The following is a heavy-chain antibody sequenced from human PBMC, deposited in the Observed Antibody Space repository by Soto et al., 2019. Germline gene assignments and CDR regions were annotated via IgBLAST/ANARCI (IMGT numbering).Heavy chain of an antibody. CDR3: AKYRFDYDSSGYYY. D-gene: IGHD3-22*01. CDR1: GFTFSSYA. CDR2: ISGSGGST. Sequence: GGSLRLSCAASGFTFSSYAMSWVRQAPGKGLEWVSAISGSGGSTYYADSVKGRFTISRDNSKNTLYLQMNSLRAEDTAVYYCAKYRFDYDSSGYYYWGQGTLVTVSS. V-gene: IGHV3-23*01. J-gene: IGHJ4*02.